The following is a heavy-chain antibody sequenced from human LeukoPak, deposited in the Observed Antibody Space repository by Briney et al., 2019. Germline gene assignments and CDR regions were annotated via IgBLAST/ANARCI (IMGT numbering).Heavy chain of an antibody. Sequence: GASVKGSCKASGYTFTGYYMHWVRQAPGQGLEWIGRINPNSGGTNYAQKFQGRVTMTRDTSISTAYMELSRLRSDDTAVYYCARGPQYCSSTSCYPDNWGQGTLVPVSS. CDR3: ARGPQYCSSTSCYPDN. J-gene: IGHJ4*02. CDR1: GYTFTGYY. V-gene: IGHV1-2*06. CDR2: INPNSGGT. D-gene: IGHD2-2*01.